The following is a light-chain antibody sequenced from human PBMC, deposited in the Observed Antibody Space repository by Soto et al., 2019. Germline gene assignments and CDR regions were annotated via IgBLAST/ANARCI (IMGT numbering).Light chain of an antibody. Sequence: EIVMTQSPATLSVSPGERATLSCWASQSISSNLAWYQQKLGQAPRLLIYGASTRATGIPARFSGSGSGTEFTLTISGLLSEDSAVYYCQQCNNWPYTFGQGTKLEIK. CDR1: QSISSN. CDR3: QQCNNWPYT. CDR2: GAS. J-gene: IGKJ2*01. V-gene: IGKV3-15*01.